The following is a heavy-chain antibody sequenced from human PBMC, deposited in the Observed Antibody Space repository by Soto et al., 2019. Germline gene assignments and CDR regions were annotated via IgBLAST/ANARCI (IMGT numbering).Heavy chain of an antibody. J-gene: IGHJ6*02. CDR1: GGTFSSYA. CDR2: IIPIFGTA. V-gene: IGHV1-69*13. Sequence: SVKVSCKASGGTFSSYAISWVRQAPGQGLEWMGGIIPIFGTANYAQKFQGRVTITADESTSTAYMELSSLRSEDTAVYYCARGAAAGVPYYYYGMDVWGQGNTVTVS. D-gene: IGHD6-13*01. CDR3: ARGAAAGVPYYYYGMDV.